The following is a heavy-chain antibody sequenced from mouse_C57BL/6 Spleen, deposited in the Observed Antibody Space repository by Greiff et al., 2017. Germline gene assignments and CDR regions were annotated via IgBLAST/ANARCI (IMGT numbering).Heavy chain of an antibody. V-gene: IGHV1-64*01. J-gene: IGHJ1*03. D-gene: IGHD1-1*01. Sequence: QVQLQQSGAELVKPGASVKLSCKASGYTFTSYWMHWVKQRPGQGLEWIGMIHPNSGSTNYNEKFKSKATLTVDKSSSTAYMQLSSLTSEDSAVYYCARPPYYYGSSYDWYFDVWGTGTTVTVSS. CDR3: ARPPYYYGSSYDWYFDV. CDR1: GYTFTSYW. CDR2: IHPNSGST.